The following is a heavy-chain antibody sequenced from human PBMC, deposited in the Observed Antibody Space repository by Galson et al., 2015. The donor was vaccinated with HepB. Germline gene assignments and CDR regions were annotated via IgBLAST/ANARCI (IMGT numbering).Heavy chain of an antibody. CDR3: AREGTQWHRGGFDY. D-gene: IGHD6-19*01. V-gene: IGHV3-30-3*01. Sequence: SLRLSCAASGFTFSSYAMHWVRQAPGKGLEWVAVISYDGSNKYYADSVKGRFTISRDNSKNTLYLQMNSLRAEDTAVYYCAREGTQWHRGGFDYWGQGTLVTVSS. CDR1: GFTFSSYA. J-gene: IGHJ4*02. CDR2: ISYDGSNK.